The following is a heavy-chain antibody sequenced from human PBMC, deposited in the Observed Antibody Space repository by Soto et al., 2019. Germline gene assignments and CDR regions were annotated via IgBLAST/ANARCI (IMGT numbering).Heavy chain of an antibody. D-gene: IGHD2-15*01. V-gene: IGHV3-74*01. CDR3: VRASLVVAAATRQDY. Sequence: EVQLVESGGGLVQPGGSLRLSCAASGFTFSSYWMHWVRQAPGKGLAWVSRINSDGSSTSYADSVKGRFTISRDNPKNTLYLQMNTLKAEDTAVYYCVRASLVVAAATRQDYWGQGTLVTVAS. J-gene: IGHJ4*02. CDR1: GFTFSSYW. CDR2: INSDGSST.